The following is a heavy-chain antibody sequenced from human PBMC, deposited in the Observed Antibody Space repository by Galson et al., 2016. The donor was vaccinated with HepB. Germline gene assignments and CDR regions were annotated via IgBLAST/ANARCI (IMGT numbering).Heavy chain of an antibody. J-gene: IGHJ4*02. V-gene: IGHV3-11*04. CDR3: AKDPYYYGSGSYLYFHY. CDR1: GFMFSDYY. D-gene: IGHD3-10*01. CDR2: ISSSGTTI. Sequence: SLRLSCAASGFMFSDYYMSWIRQAPGRGLEWVSYISSSGTTIYYADSVKGRFTISRDNSRNTLYLQMNSLRAEDTAVYYCAKDPYYYGSGSYLYFHYWGQGTLVTVSS.